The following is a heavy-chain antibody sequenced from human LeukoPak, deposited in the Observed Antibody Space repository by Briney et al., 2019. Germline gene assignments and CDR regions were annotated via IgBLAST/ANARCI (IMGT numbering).Heavy chain of an antibody. CDR3: ARFGDDFWSGYSIGWFDP. Sequence: PSETLSLTCAVYGGSFSGYYWSWIRQPPGKGLEWIGEINHSGSTNYNPSLKSRVTISVDTSKNQFSLKLSSVTAADTAVYYCARFGDDFWSGYSIGWFDPWGQGTLVTVSS. CDR2: INHSGST. CDR1: GGSFSGYY. D-gene: IGHD3-3*01. J-gene: IGHJ5*02. V-gene: IGHV4-34*01.